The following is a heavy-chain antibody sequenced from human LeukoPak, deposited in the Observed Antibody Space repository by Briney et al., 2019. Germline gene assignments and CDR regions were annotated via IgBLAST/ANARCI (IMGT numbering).Heavy chain of an antibody. J-gene: IGHJ5*02. CDR2: IYYSGRT. V-gene: IGHV4-31*03. D-gene: IGHD3-10*01. CDR1: GGSIYRNGYY. Sequence: SETLSLTCTVSGGSIYRNGYYWTWIRQHPGKGLEWIGYIYYSGRTYYNPSLKRRVSMSEETSKNQFFLHLSSVTAADTAVYYCASAAGNWFDPWGPGTLVTVSS. CDR3: ASAAGNWFDP.